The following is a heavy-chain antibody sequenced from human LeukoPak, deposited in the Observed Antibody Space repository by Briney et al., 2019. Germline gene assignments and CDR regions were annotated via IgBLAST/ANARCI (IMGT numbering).Heavy chain of an antibody. V-gene: IGHV3-33*01. CDR2: IWFDGIKK. CDR1: GFTFSNYG. D-gene: IGHD3-22*01. Sequence: GGSLRLSCAASGFTFSNYGMHWVRQVPGKGLEWVAAIWFDGIKKYYADSVKGRLTISRDNSKNTLYLQMNSLRAEDTAAYYCARDLEDSSPFGAFDMWGQGTMVTVSS. J-gene: IGHJ3*02. CDR3: ARDLEDSSPFGAFDM.